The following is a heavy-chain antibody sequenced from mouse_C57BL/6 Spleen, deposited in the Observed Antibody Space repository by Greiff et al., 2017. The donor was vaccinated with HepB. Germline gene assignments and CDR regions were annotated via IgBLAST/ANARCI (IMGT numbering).Heavy chain of an antibody. D-gene: IGHD2-5*01. CDR3: TTDYYSNLYAMDY. CDR1: GFNIKDYY. CDR2: IDPEDGDT. J-gene: IGHJ4*01. V-gene: IGHV14-1*01. Sequence: EVQRVESGAELVRPGASVKLSCTASGFNIKDYYMHWVKQRPEQGLEWIGRIDPEDGDTEYAPKFQGKATMTADTSSNTAYLQLSSLTSEDTAVYYCTTDYYSNLYAMDYGGQGTSVTVSS.